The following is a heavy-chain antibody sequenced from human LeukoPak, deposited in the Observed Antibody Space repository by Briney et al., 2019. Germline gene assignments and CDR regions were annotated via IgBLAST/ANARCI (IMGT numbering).Heavy chain of an antibody. V-gene: IGHV4-59*01. D-gene: IGHD6-13*01. CDR3: ARELSIAPYYFDY. J-gene: IGHJ4*02. Sequence: SETLSLTCTVSGGSISSYYWSWIRHPPGKGLEWIGYIYYSGSTNYNPSLKSRVTISVDTSKNQFSLKLSSVTAADTAAYYCARELSIAPYYFDYWGQGTLVTVSS. CDR2: IYYSGST. CDR1: GGSISSYY.